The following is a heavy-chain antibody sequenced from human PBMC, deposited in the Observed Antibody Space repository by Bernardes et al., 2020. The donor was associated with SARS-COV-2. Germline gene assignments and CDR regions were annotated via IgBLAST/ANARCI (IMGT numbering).Heavy chain of an antibody. CDR3: ARDGGSYVYYGSGSNDY. CDR1: GYTFTGYY. CDR2: INPNSGGT. V-gene: IGHV1-2*02. D-gene: IGHD3-10*01. Sequence: ASVKVSCKASGYTFTGYYMHWVRQAPGQGLEWMGWINPNSGGTNYAQKFQGRVTMTRDTSISTAYMELSRLRSDDTAVYYCARDGGSYVYYGSGSNDYWGQGTLVTVSS. J-gene: IGHJ4*02.